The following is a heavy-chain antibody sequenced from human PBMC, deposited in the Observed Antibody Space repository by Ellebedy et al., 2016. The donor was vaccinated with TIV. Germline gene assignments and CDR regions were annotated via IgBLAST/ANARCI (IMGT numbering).Heavy chain of an antibody. CDR3: ARDLTGGADAFDI. J-gene: IGHJ3*02. Sequence: MPSETLSLTCTVSGGSISTYYWSWIRQPPGKGLEWIGYIYYSGSTKYNPSLKSRVTISLDTSKNQFTLKLSSVTAADTAVYYCARDLTGGADAFDIWGQGTVVTVSS. CDR1: GGSISTYY. V-gene: IGHV4-59*12. CDR2: IYYSGST. D-gene: IGHD3-16*01.